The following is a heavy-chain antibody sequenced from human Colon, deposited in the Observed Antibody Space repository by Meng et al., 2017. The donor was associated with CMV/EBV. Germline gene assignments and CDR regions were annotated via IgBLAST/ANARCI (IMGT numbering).Heavy chain of an antibody. CDR2: IRDKPYGGTT. CDR1: AFTFGDYA. Sequence: GSLRLSCTASAFTFGDYAIHWVRQAPGMGLEWVGFIRDKPYGGTTEYAASVKGRFTISRDDSKSIAYLQMNSLKIEDTAVYYCARDGGLRGYGAFDYWGQGTLVTVSS. J-gene: IGHJ4*02. V-gene: IGHV3-49*04. CDR3: ARDGGLRGYGAFDY. D-gene: IGHD3-16*01.